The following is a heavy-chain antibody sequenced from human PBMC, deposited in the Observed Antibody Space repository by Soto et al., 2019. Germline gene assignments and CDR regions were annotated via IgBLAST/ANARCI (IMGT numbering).Heavy chain of an antibody. CDR1: GFTFSSYA. D-gene: IGHD4-17*01. CDR2: ISGSGGST. CDR3: AKDLAYGDYEGWFDP. Sequence: GALRLSCAASGFTFSSYAMSWVRQAPGKGLEWVSAISGSGGSTYYADSVKGRFTISRDNSKNTLYLQMNSLRAEDTAVYYCAKDLAYGDYEGWFDPWGQGTLVTVSS. V-gene: IGHV3-23*01. J-gene: IGHJ5*02.